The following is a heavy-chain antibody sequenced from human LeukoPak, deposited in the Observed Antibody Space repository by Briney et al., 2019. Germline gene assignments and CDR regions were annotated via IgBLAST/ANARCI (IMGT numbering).Heavy chain of an antibody. CDR1: GFTFSSYA. Sequence: GVSLRLSCAASGFTFSSYAMSWVRQAPGKGLEWVSAISGSGGSTYYVDSVKGRFTISRDNSKNTLFLQMNSLRAEDTAVYYCAKGRYYYDSSDAFDIWGQGTMVTVSS. J-gene: IGHJ3*02. D-gene: IGHD3-22*01. CDR3: AKGRYYYDSSDAFDI. V-gene: IGHV3-23*01. CDR2: ISGSGGST.